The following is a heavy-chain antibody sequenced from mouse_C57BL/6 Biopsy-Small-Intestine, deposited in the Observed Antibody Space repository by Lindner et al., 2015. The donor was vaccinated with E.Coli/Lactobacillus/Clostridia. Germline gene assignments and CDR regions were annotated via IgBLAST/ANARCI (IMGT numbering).Heavy chain of an antibody. CDR1: GYPFSTYW. Sequence: VQLQESGAELVKPGASVKISCKASGYPFSTYWIHWVKQRPGKGLEWIGQIYPGDGDTNYSEKFKAKATLTADKSSSTAYMQLSSLTSEDSAVYFCARPSDDYGGVFAYWGQGTLVTVSA. J-gene: IGHJ3*01. CDR2: IYPGDGDT. CDR3: ARPSDDYGGVFAY. D-gene: IGHD2-4*01. V-gene: IGHV1-80*01.